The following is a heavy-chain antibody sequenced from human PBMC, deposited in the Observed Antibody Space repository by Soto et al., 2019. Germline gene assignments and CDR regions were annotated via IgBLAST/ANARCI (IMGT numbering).Heavy chain of an antibody. CDR1: GGSFSGYY. J-gene: IGHJ3*02. D-gene: IGHD1-26*01. CDR2: INHSGST. Sequence: PSETLSLTCAVYGGSFSGYYGSWIRQPPGKGLEWIGEINHSGSTNYNPSLKSRVTISVDTSKNQFSLKLSSVTAADTAVYYCARRELVGDTWPDAFDIWGQGTMVTVSS. V-gene: IGHV4-34*01. CDR3: ARRELVGDTWPDAFDI.